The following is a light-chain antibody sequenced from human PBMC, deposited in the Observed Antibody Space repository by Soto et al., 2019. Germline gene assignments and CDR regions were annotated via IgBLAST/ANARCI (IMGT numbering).Light chain of an antibody. J-gene: IGKJ4*01. V-gene: IGKV3-11*01. CDR2: STS. CDR1: QNVRDY. CDR3: QPRYSWPPVIT. Sequence: EIVLTQSPATLSLSPGERATLSCRASQNVRDYLTWYQQKPGQSPRLLIYSTSNRAPGVPGRFSGSGSGTDFTLTISNLPPEDFAVYYCQPRYSWPPVITFGGGTKVEIK.